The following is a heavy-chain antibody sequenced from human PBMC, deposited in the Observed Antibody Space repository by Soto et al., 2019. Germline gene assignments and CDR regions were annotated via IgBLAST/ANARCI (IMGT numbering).Heavy chain of an antibody. D-gene: IGHD3-10*01. J-gene: IGHJ4*02. V-gene: IGHV3-21*01. Sequence: GGSLRLSCAASGFTFSSHGMHWVRQAPGKGLEWVSSISGNSNYMYYADSVKGRFTISRDNAKNSLYLQMNSLRAEDTAVYYCAREMIGSGSYDYWGQGILVTVSS. CDR1: GFTFSSHG. CDR3: AREMIGSGSYDY. CDR2: ISGNSNYM.